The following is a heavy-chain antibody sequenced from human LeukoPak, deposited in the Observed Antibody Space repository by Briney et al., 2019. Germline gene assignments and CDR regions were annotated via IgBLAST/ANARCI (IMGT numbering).Heavy chain of an antibody. CDR2: ISGGGDHT. Sequence: GGSLRLSCTASGFTFNNYAMSWVRQAPGEGLEWVSGISGGGDHTNYVDSVKGRFTISRDNSKNTLYLQMKSLRVEDTAVYYCAKAGTYYASGSFSDHRGQGTLVTVSS. CDR1: GFTFNNYA. D-gene: IGHD3-10*01. V-gene: IGHV3-23*01. CDR3: AKAGTYYASGSFSDH. J-gene: IGHJ5*02.